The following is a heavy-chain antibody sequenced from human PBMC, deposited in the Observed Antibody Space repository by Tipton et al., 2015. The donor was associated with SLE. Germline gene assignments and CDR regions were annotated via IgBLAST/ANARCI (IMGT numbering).Heavy chain of an antibody. CDR1: GGSISSYY. Sequence: LRLSCTVSGGSISSYYWSWIRQPAGKGLEWIGRIYTSGSTNYNPSLKSRVTMSVDTSKNQFSLKLSSATAADTAVYYCARETSSLFDYWGQGTLVTVSS. V-gene: IGHV4-4*07. CDR2: IYTSGST. D-gene: IGHD6-19*01. J-gene: IGHJ4*02. CDR3: ARETSSLFDY.